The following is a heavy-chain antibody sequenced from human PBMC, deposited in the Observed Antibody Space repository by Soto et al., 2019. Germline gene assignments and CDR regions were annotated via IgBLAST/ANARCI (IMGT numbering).Heavy chain of an antibody. CDR1: GGSLSGSY. CDR2: IHHSGST. V-gene: IGHV4-34*01. CDR3: ASPGYCSDGTCYPDY. Sequence: SETLSLTCAVYGGSLSGSYWSWIRQPPGTGLEWIGEIHHSGSTYYNPSIKSRVTLSVDTSKNQFSLKLNSVTAADTAVYYCASPGYCSDGTCYPDYWGQGTLVTVS. J-gene: IGHJ4*02. D-gene: IGHD2-15*01.